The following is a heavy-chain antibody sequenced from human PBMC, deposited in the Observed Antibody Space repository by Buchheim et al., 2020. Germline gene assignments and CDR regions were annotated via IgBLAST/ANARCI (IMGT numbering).Heavy chain of an antibody. J-gene: IGHJ5*02. CDR2: ISSSSSYI. CDR1: GLSISDVW. D-gene: IGHD2-2*01. Sequence: EVQLVASGGGLVKPGESLRLSCAASGLSISDVWMTWLRQAPGKGLEWVSSISSSSSYIYYADSVKGRFTISRDNAKNSLYLQMNNLRAEDTAVYYCARSPVYCSSTSCAWGQGTL. CDR3: ARSPVYCSSTSCA. V-gene: IGHV3-21*01.